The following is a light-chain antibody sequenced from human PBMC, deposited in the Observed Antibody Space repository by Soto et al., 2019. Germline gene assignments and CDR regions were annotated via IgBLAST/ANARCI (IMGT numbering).Light chain of an antibody. J-gene: IGKJ4*01. V-gene: IGKV3-15*01. CDR2: GAS. CDR1: QSVRTN. Sequence: EIVMTQSPDTLSVSPGERATLSCRASQSVRTNLAWYQHKPGQAPRLLIYGASTRATDIPGRFSGSGSGTEFTLTISSLQSEDFAVYYCQQYGSSVTFGGGTKVEIK. CDR3: QQYGSSVT.